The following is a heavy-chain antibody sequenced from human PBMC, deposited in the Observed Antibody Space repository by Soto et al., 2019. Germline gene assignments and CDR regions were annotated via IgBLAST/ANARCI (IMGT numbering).Heavy chain of an antibody. V-gene: IGHV3-11*01. J-gene: IGHJ3*01. D-gene: IGHD4-17*01. CDR1: GFIFSDSY. CDR2: IAPRTTAI. CDR3: ARILTVTSTTDAFDV. Sequence: QVQLVESGGGLVKPGGSLRLSCAASGFIFSDSYMTWIRQAPGKGLEWISFIAPRTTAIYYEDSVKGRFTISRDDANNSLFLQMNSLRAEDTAVYYCARILTVTSTTDAFDVWGQGTMVTVS.